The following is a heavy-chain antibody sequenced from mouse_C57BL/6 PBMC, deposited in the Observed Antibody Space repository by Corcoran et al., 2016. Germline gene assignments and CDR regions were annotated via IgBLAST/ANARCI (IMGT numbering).Heavy chain of an antibody. Sequence: QVQLQQSGAELVKPGASVKISCKASGYAFSSYWMNWVKQRPGKGLEWIGQIYPGDGDTNYNGKFKGKATLTADKSSSTAYMQLSSLTSEDSAVYFCARSPYYDYDGAMDYWGQGTSVTVSS. CDR2: IYPGDGDT. CDR3: ARSPYYDYDGAMDY. CDR1: GYAFSSYW. V-gene: IGHV1-80*01. D-gene: IGHD2-4*01. J-gene: IGHJ4*01.